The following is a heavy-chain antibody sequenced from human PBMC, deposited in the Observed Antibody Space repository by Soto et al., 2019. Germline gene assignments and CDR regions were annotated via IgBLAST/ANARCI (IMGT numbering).Heavy chain of an antibody. CDR3: ARGGIAQSSSRWSTFSDY. V-gene: IGHV3-11*06. CDR1: VFTFSDYY. J-gene: IGHJ4*02. CDR2: ISSSSSYT. D-gene: IGHD6-13*01. Sequence: VGSLRLSCASSVFTFSDYYMSCIRHSPGKWLEWVSYISSSSSYTKNSDSVKGRFIISRDNAKNSLYLQMNSLRAADTAVYYCARGGIAQSSSRWSTFSDYLGRGTRVT.